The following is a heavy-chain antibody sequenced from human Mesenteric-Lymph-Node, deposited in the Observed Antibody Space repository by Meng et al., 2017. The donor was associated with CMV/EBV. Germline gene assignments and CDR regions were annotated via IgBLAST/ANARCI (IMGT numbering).Heavy chain of an antibody. CDR1: FRGYY. D-gene: IGHD2-2*01. CDR3: ARGRVVYYSSISCYSQNWFDP. J-gene: IGHJ5*02. CDR2: INHSGGT. Sequence: FRGYYWSWIRQPPGKGLEWIGEINHSGGTNYNPSLKSRVTISVDTSKNQFSLKLSSVTAADTAVFYCARGRVVYYSSISCYSQNWFDPWGQGSLVTVSS. V-gene: IGHV4-34*01.